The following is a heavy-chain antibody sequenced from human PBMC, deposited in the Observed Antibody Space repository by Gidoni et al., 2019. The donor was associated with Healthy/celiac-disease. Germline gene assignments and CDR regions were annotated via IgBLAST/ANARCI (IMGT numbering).Heavy chain of an antibody. D-gene: IGHD6-19*01. J-gene: IGHJ3*02. CDR3: AKVVIAVADLSGGAFDI. CDR1: GFPFSSYG. V-gene: IGHV3-30*18. Sequence: QVQLVESGGGVVQPGRSLRLSCAASGFPFSSYGMHWVGQAPGKGLEWVAVISYDGSNKYYADSVKGRFTISRDNSKNTLYLQMNSLRAEDTAVYYCAKVVIAVADLSGGAFDIWGQGTMVTVSS. CDR2: ISYDGSNK.